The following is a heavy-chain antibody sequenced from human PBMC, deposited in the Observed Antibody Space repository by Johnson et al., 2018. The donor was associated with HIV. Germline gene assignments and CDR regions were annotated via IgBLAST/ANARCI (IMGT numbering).Heavy chain of an antibody. Sequence: VQLVESGGGLVQPGGSLRLSCAASGLTVSSNYMSWVRQAPGKGLEWVSVIYSGGSTYYADSVKGRFTISRDDSKNTLYLQMNSLRAEDTAVYYCARGYSYGFILSWGQGTMVSVSS. CDR1: GLTVSSNY. V-gene: IGHV3-66*01. CDR2: IYSGGST. D-gene: IGHD5-18*01. CDR3: ARGYSYGFILS. J-gene: IGHJ3*01.